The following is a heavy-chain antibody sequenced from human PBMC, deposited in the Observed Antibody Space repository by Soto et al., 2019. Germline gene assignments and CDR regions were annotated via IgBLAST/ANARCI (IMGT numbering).Heavy chain of an antibody. CDR3: ARDAAGLYNWFDP. D-gene: IGHD6-13*01. J-gene: IGHJ5*02. V-gene: IGHV4-59*01. CDR1: GGSISSYY. CDR2: IYYSGST. Sequence: ETLSLTCTVSGGSISSYYWSWIRQPPGKGLEWIGYIYYSGSTNYNPSLKSRVTISVDTSKNQFSLKLSSVTAADTAVYYCARDAAGLYNWFDPWGQGTLVTVSS.